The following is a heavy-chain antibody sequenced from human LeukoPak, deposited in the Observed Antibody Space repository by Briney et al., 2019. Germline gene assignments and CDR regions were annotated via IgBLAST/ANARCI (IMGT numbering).Heavy chain of an antibody. V-gene: IGHV4-31*03. CDR3: ARQWELRGWFDP. CDR2: IHYSGST. CDR1: GGSICRGAYY. Sequence: SQTLSLTCTVSGGSICRGAYYWSWIRQHPGKGLEWIGYIHYSGSTYYNPSLKSRVTISVDTSKNQFSLNLSSVTASDTAVYYCARQWELRGWFDPWGQGTLVTVSS. D-gene: IGHD1-26*01. J-gene: IGHJ5*02.